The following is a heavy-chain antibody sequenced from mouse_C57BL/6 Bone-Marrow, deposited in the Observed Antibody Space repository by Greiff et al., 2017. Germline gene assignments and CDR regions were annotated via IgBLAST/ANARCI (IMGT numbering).Heavy chain of an antibody. J-gene: IGHJ4*01. V-gene: IGHV1-81*01. CDR2: IYPRSGNT. CDR1: GYTFTSYG. Sequence: VQRVESGAELARPGASVKLSCKASGYTFTSYGISWVKQRTGQGLEWIGEIYPRSGNTYYNEKFKGKATLTADKSSSTAYMELRSLTSEDSAVYFCARSYYSNYYAMDYWGQGTSVTVSS. D-gene: IGHD2-5*01. CDR3: ARSYYSNYYAMDY.